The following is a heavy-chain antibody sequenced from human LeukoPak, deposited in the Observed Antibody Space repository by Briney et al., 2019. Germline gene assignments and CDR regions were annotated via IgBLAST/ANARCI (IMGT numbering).Heavy chain of an antibody. CDR2: MNPNSGNT. CDR1: GYTFSSYD. V-gene: IGHV1-8*01. CDR3: ASIRSGSNPRVSLDY. Sequence: ASVKVSCKASGYTFSSYDINWVRQATGQGLEWMGWMNPNSGNTGYAQKFQGRVTMTRNTSISTAYMELSSLRSEDTAVYYCASIRSGSNPRVSLDYWGQGTLVTVSS. D-gene: IGHD3-10*01. J-gene: IGHJ4*02.